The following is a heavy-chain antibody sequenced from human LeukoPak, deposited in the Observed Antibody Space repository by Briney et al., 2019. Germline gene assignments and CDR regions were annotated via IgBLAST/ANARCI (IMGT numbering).Heavy chain of an antibody. CDR1: GYTFTSYY. CDR3: ARGTITSMVIFDAFDI. Sequence: GASVKVSCKASGYTFTSYYMHWVGQAPGQGGEWMGIINPSGGSTSYAQKFQGRVTMTRDTSTSTVYMELSSLRSEDTAVYYCARGTITSMVIFDAFDIWGQGTMVTVSS. D-gene: IGHD5-18*01. J-gene: IGHJ3*02. V-gene: IGHV1-46*01. CDR2: INPSGGST.